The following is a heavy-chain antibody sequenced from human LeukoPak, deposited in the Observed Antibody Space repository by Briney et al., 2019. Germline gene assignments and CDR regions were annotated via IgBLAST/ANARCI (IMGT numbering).Heavy chain of an antibody. CDR2: MTRSSAI. CDR1: GFTFSSYS. D-gene: IGHD3-10*02. CDR3: ARAQTMFWEFDGFDI. V-gene: IGHV3-69-1*01. Sequence: NPGGSLRLSCAASGFTFSSYSMNWVRQAPGKGLEWVATMTRSSAIFYADSVKGRFTISRDNARNSVYLQMNSLRDDDTAVYSWARAQTMFWEFDGFDIWGRGTKVTVSS. J-gene: IGHJ3*02.